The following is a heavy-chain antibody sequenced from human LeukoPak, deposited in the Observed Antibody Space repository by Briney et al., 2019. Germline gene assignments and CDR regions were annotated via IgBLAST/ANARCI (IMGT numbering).Heavy chain of an antibody. V-gene: IGHV1-2*02. CDR2: INPNSGDT. Sequence: GASVKVSCKASGYTFTGYYIHWVRQAPGQGLEWMGWINPNSGDTDYAQKFRGRVTMTRDTSISTGYMELSRLTSDDTAVYYCATLAVAGRHYFDYWGQGTLVTVSS. J-gene: IGHJ4*02. D-gene: IGHD6-19*01. CDR1: GYTFTGYY. CDR3: ATLAVAGRHYFDY.